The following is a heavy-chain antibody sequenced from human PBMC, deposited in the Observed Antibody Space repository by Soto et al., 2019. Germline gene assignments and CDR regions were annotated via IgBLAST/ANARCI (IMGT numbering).Heavy chain of an antibody. CDR3: ARHMTTVIDARAGSWFDP. V-gene: IGHV1-18*01. CDR1: GYTFTSYG. CDR2: ISAYNGNT. D-gene: IGHD4-17*01. Sequence: QVQLVQSGAEVKKPGASVKVSCKASGYTFTSYGISWVRQAPGQGLEWMGWISAYNGNTNYAQKLQGRVTMTTDTATRTAYMELRSRRSDDTAVYYCARHMTTVIDARAGSWFDPWGQGTLVTVSS. J-gene: IGHJ5*02.